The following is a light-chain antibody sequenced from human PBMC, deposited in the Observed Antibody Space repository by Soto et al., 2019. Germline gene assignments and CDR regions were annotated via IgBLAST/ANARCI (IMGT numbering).Light chain of an antibody. V-gene: IGKV3-15*01. CDR3: QQHSNWPPIT. Sequence: IVMTQSPSTLSVSPGERATLSCRPSQSVSSNLAWYQHKPGQAPRLLFYGASNRATGIPARFTGSGSGTNFTLTISSLEPEDFAVYYCQQHSNWPPITFGQGTRLEIK. CDR1: QSVSSN. J-gene: IGKJ5*01. CDR2: GAS.